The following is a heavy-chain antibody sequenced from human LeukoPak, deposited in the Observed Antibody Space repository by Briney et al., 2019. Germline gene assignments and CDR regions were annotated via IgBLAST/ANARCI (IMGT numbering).Heavy chain of an antibody. Sequence: GGSLRLSCAASGFTFSSYAMNWVRQAPGKGLEWVSGINSSGGGTYYADSVKGRFTISRDNSKNTLYLQMSSLRTEDTAVYYCAKDPRYYYDSSGYIAEYFQYWGQGTLVTVSS. V-gene: IGHV3-23*01. CDR3: AKDPRYYYDSSGYIAEYFQY. CDR1: GFTFSSYA. D-gene: IGHD3-22*01. J-gene: IGHJ1*01. CDR2: INSSGGGT.